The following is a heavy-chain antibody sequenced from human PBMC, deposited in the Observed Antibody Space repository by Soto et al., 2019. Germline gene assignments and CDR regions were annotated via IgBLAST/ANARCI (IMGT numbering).Heavy chain of an antibody. V-gene: IGHV1-18*01. D-gene: IGHD3-10*01. J-gene: IGHJ4*02. CDR2: ISAYNGNT. CDR1: GYTFTNYG. Sequence: QVQLVQSGDEVKKPGASVKVSCKASGYTFTNYGISWVRQAPGQGLEWMGWISAYNGNTNSAQRLQGRVTMTTATPTSTAYMQLRSLRSDDTAVYRCARDDYGAGSYYNWGQGTLVTVSS. CDR3: ARDDYGAGSYYN.